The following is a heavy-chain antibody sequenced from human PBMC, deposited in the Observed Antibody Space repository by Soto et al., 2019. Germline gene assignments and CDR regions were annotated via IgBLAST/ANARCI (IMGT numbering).Heavy chain of an antibody. D-gene: IGHD1-26*01. V-gene: IGHV3-53*01. CDR3: AREKEHAFNI. J-gene: IGHJ3*02. Sequence: PGGSLRLSCAASGFTVSSNYMTWVRQAPGKGLEWVSVIYSGGSTYYADSVKGRFTISRDNSKNTLYLQMNILRAEDTAVYYCAREKEHAFNIWGQGTMVTVS. CDR1: GFTVSSNY. CDR2: IYSGGST.